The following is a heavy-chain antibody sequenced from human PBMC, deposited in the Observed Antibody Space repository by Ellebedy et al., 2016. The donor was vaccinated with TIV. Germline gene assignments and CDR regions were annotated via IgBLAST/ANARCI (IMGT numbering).Heavy chain of an antibody. CDR2: IHHTGHS. CDR3: ARWRGGGVEAFDI. Sequence: SETLSLTCAVSGASITDFYWNWIRQPPGKGLEWIGFIHHTGHSNYNPSLKSRVTASTDTARSEISLQLTSVTAADTAIYYCARWRGGGVEAFDIWGQGTMVTVSS. J-gene: IGHJ3*02. CDR1: GASITDFY. D-gene: IGHD2-8*01. V-gene: IGHV4-59*01.